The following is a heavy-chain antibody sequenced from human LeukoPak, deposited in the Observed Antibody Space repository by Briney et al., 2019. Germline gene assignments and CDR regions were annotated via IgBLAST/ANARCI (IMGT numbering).Heavy chain of an antibody. CDR3: ARRGIAAVFTGSAAFDI. Sequence: SETLSLTCAVYGGSFSGYYWSWIRQPPGKGLEWIGEINHSGSTNYNPSLKSRVTISVDTSKNQFSLKLSSVTAADTAVYYCARRGIAAVFTGSAAFDIWGQGTMVTVSS. D-gene: IGHD6-13*01. CDR1: GGSFSGYY. CDR2: INHSGST. J-gene: IGHJ3*02. V-gene: IGHV4-34*01.